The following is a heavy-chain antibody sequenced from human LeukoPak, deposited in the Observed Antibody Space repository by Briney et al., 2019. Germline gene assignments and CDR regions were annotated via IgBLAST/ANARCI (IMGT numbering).Heavy chain of an antibody. CDR3: AKGGDIPKVINDY. CDR1: GGSISSYY. Sequence: PSETLSLTCTVSGGSISSYYWNWIRQPPGKGLEWIGYIYYSGSTNYNPSLKSRVTISVDTSKNQFSLKLSSVTAADTAVYYCAKGGDIPKVINDYWGQGTLVTVSS. J-gene: IGHJ4*02. CDR2: IYYSGST. V-gene: IGHV4-59*01. D-gene: IGHD5-18*01.